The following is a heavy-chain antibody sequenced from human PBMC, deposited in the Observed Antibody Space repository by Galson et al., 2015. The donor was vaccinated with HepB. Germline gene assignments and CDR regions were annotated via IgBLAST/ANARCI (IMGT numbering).Heavy chain of an antibody. CDR2: ISYDGSNK. Sequence: SLRLSCAASGFTFSTYAMHWVRQAPGKGLEWVAVISYDGSNKYYADSVKGRFTISRDNSKNTLYLHMNSLRAEDTAVFYCARGPHYFDSSSYYYEYYFDYWGQGTLVTVSS. CDR1: GFTFSTYA. V-gene: IGHV3-30-3*01. D-gene: IGHD3-22*01. CDR3: ARGPHYFDSSSYYYEYYFDY. J-gene: IGHJ4*02.